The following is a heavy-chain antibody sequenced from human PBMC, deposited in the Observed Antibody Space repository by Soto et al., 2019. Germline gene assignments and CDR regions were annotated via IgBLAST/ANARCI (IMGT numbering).Heavy chain of an antibody. J-gene: IGHJ4*02. CDR1: GYAFTTYG. D-gene: IGHD1-1*01. V-gene: IGHV1-18*01. Sequence: QVHLVQSGAEVKKPGASVKVSCKGSGYAFTTYGITWVRQAPGQGLEWMGWISAHNGNTNYAQKLQGRVTVTRDTSTSTAYMELRRLSSDDTAVYYCARVRYGDYWGQGALVTVSS. CDR2: ISAHNGNT. CDR3: ARVRYGDY.